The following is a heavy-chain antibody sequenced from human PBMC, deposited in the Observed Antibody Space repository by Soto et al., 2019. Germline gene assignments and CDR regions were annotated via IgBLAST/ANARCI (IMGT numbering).Heavy chain of an antibody. V-gene: IGHV3-23*01. Sequence: SLILSCAASVFTFSSYAMSWVRQAPGKGLEWVSAISGSGGSTYYADSVKGRFTISRDNSKNTLYLQMNSLRAEDTAVYYCAKGGYCSSTSCYTAASWGQGTLVTVSS. CDR1: VFTFSSYA. J-gene: IGHJ5*02. D-gene: IGHD2-2*02. CDR3: AKGGYCSSTSCYTAAS. CDR2: ISGSGGST.